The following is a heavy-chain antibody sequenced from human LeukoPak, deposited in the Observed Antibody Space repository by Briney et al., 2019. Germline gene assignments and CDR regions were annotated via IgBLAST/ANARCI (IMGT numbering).Heavy chain of an antibody. Sequence: GGSLRLSCAASGFTFSSYSMNWVRQAPGKGLEWVSSISSSSSYIYYADSVKGRFTISRDNAKNSLYLQMNSLRAEDTAVYYCARAIVGAISDAFDIWGQGTMVTVSP. CDR3: ARAIVGAISDAFDI. D-gene: IGHD1-26*01. V-gene: IGHV3-21*01. J-gene: IGHJ3*02. CDR1: GFTFSSYS. CDR2: ISSSSSYI.